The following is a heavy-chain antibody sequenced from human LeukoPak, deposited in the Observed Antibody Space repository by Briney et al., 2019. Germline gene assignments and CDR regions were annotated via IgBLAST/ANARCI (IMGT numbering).Heavy chain of an antibody. D-gene: IGHD3-22*01. CDR1: GFTFSSYA. Sequence: GGSLRLSCAASGFTFSSYAMSWVRQAPGKGLEWVSAISGSGGSTYYADSVKGRFTISRDNPKNTLYLQMNSLRAEDTAVYYCATTSYYDSSGYYYYWGQGTLVTVSS. V-gene: IGHV3-23*01. CDR2: ISGSGGST. CDR3: ATTSYYDSSGYYYY. J-gene: IGHJ4*02.